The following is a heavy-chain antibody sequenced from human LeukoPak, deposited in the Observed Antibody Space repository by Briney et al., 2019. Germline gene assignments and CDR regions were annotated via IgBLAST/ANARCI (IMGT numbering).Heavy chain of an antibody. Sequence: SETLSLTCTVSGGSISGDYWSRIRQPPGKGLEWTGYIYHTGRPNYNSSLKSRVTISLDRSKNQLSLKLRSVTAADTAVYYCARAHWDTVMVTNNWGQGTLVIVSS. CDR1: GGSISGDY. D-gene: IGHD5-18*01. J-gene: IGHJ4*02. CDR2: IYHTGRP. CDR3: ARAHWDTVMVTNN. V-gene: IGHV4-59*01.